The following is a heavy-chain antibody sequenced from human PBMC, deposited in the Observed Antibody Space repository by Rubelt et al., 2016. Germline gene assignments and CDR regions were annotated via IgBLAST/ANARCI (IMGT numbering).Heavy chain of an antibody. J-gene: IGHJ5*02. CDR2: MNPNSGNT. D-gene: IGHD1-14*01. CDR3: SRAGLCHHFFDP. V-gene: IGHV1-8*01. Sequence: QVQLVQSGAEIKKPGASVKVSCEASGYTFTSFDIDWVRQAAGQGLEWLGWMNPNSGNTASAQKFQGRVTLTRDTPMRMTCMQVNGRASEDRAVCYYSRAGLCHHFFDPWGQGTLVTVSS. CDR1: GYTFTSFD.